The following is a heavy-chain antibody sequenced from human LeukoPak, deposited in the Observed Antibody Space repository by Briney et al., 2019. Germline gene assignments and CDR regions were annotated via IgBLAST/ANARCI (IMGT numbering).Heavy chain of an antibody. V-gene: IGHV1-18*01. J-gene: IGHJ5*02. D-gene: IGHD3-16*01. CDR1: GYTFTTYG. Sequence: ASVKVSCKASGYTFTTYGIGWVRQAPGQGLEWMGWISGYNGNTNYAQKFQGRVTMTTDTSTSTAYMELRSLRSDDTAVYYCARTSHESVLFWSDPWGQGTLVHLSS. CDR3: ARTSHESVLFWSDP. CDR2: ISGYNGNT.